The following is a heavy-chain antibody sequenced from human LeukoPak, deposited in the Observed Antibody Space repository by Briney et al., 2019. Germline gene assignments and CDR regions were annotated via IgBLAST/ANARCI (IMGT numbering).Heavy chain of an antibody. D-gene: IGHD3-22*01. V-gene: IGHV3-48*03. CDR3: AITADYYDSSGPPQGFDP. CDR2: FSSRDSII. Sequence: PGGSLRLSCAASGFTFSSYEMNWVRQAPGKGLEWVSYFSSRDSIIYYADSVKGRFTISRDNAKNSLYLQMNSLRAGDTAVYYCAITADYYDSSGPPQGFDPWGQGTLVTVSS. CDR1: GFTFSSYE. J-gene: IGHJ5*02.